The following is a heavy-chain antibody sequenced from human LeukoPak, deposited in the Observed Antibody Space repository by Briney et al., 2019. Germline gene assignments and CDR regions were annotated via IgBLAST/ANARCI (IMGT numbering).Heavy chain of an antibody. CDR2: ISGSGGST. CDR1: GFTFSSYA. J-gene: IGHJ4*02. CDR3: ATSGYSYGYVDY. V-gene: IGHV3-23*01. Sequence: GGSLRLSCAASGFTFSSYAMSWVRQARGKGVEWVSAISGSGGSTYYADSVKGLFTISRDNSKNTLYLQMNSLRAEDTAVYYCATSGYSYGYVDYWGQGTLVTVSS. D-gene: IGHD5-18*01.